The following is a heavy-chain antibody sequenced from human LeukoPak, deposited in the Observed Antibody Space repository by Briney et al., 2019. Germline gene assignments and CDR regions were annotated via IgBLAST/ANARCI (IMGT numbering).Heavy chain of an antibody. CDR1: GGSISSANW. J-gene: IGHJ4*02. V-gene: IGHV4-4*02. Sequence: SGTLSPTCAVSGGSISSANWWSWVRQPPGKGLEWIGEIYLGGKTNYNPSLKSRVTISIDTSKNQFSLKLISVTAADTALYYCARHMATPGTRGFDSWGQGTLVTVSS. CDR3: ARHMATPGTRGFDS. CDR2: IYLGGKT. D-gene: IGHD5-24*01.